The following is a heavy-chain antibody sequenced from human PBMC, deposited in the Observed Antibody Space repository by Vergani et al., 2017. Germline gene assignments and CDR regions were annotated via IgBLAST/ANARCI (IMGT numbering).Heavy chain of an antibody. CDR2: IDPSDSYT. J-gene: IGHJ5*02. D-gene: IGHD3-22*01. CDR1: GYSFTSYW. CDR3: ARVGWSYYDSSGYYYAPGGWFDP. V-gene: IGHV5-10-1*03. Sequence: EVQLVQSGAEVKKPGESLRISCKCSGYSFTSYWISWVRQMPGKGLEWMGRIDPSDSYTHYSPSFQGHVTISADKSISTAYLQWCSLKASDTAMYYCARVGWSYYDSSGYYYAPGGWFDPWGQGTLVTVSS.